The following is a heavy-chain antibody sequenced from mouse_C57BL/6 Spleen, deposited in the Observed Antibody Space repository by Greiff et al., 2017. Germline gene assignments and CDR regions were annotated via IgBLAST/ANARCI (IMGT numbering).Heavy chain of an antibody. CDR2: ISDGGSYT. CDR3: AREQEYPYAMDY. CDR1: GFTFSSYA. Sequence: EVMLVESGGGLVKPGGSLKLSCAASGFTFSSYAMSWVRQTPEKRLEWVATISDGGSYTYYPDNVKGRFTISRDNAKNNLYLQMSHLKSEDTAMYYCAREQEYPYAMDYWGQGTSVTVSS. V-gene: IGHV5-4*01. D-gene: IGHD5-1*01. J-gene: IGHJ4*01.